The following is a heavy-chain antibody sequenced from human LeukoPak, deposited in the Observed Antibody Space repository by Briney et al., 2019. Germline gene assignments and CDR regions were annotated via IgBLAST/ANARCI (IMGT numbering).Heavy chain of an antibody. V-gene: IGHV3-74*01. Sequence: PGGSLRLSCAASGFTFSRTWMYWVRQAPGKGLVWVSRINSDGSSTTYADSVKGRFTIPRDNAKNTAYLQMNSLRGEDTAVYFCARDWHYAMDVWGQGTTVTVSS. CDR2: INSDGSST. CDR1: GFTFSRTW. J-gene: IGHJ6*02. CDR3: ARDWHYAMDV.